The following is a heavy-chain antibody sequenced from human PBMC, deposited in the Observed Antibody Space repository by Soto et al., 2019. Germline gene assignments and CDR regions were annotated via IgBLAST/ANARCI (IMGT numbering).Heavy chain of an antibody. CDR1: GFTFSSYG. V-gene: IGHV3-33*01. CDR2: IWYDGSNK. CDR3: ARLDWLLYGAFDI. D-gene: IGHD3-9*01. Sequence: GGSLRLSCAASGFTFSSYGMHWVRQAPGKGLEWVAVIWYDGSNKYYADTVKGRFTISRDNSKNTLYLQMNSLRAEDTAVYYCARLDWLLYGAFDIWGQGTMVTVSS. J-gene: IGHJ3*02.